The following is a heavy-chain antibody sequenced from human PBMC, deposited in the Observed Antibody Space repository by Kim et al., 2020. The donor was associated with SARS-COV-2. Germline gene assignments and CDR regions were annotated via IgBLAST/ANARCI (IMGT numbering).Heavy chain of an antibody. CDR1: GYTFTTYG. V-gene: IGHV1-18*04. D-gene: IGHD4-17*01. CDR2: ISAYNGNT. CDR3: ARDLYGDYGLAY. Sequence: ASVKVSCKASGYTFTTYGITWVRQAPGQGLEWMGWISAYNGNTNYAQMLRGRVTMTTDTSTSTAYMELRSLRSDDTAVYYCARDLYGDYGLAYWGQGTLVTVSS. J-gene: IGHJ4*02.